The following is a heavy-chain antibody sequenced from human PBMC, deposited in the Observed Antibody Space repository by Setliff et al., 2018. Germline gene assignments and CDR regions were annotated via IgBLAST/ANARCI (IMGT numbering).Heavy chain of an antibody. CDR2: INPSSGRT. Sequence: ASVKVPCKASGYTFTSHYMHWVRQAPGLGLEWMGTINPSSGRTSYAQKFQGRVTMTGDTSTSTVYMDMSSLRSEDTAVYYCARDVFPYHYEGAFDIWGQGTMVTVSS. D-gene: IGHD3-22*01. V-gene: IGHV1-46*01. CDR1: GYTFTSHY. J-gene: IGHJ3*02. CDR3: ARDVFPYHYEGAFDI.